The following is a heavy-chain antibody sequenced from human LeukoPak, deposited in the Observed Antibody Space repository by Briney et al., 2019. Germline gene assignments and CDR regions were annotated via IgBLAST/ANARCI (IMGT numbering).Heavy chain of an antibody. CDR3: ARDAYTTTSNWLDP. CDR2: ITGDGSDI. Sequence: VGSPRLSCEASGFTLNKYWMHWVRQAPGKGLVWVSRITGDGSDIAYADSVKGRFTVSRDDAKNTLFLQMTSLRVEDTAIYYCARDAYTTTSNWLDPWGQGTLVTVSS. V-gene: IGHV3-74*01. CDR1: GFTLNKYW. D-gene: IGHD4-17*01. J-gene: IGHJ5*02.